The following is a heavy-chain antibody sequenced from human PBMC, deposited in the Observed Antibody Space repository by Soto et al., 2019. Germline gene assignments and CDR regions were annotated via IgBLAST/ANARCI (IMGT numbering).Heavy chain of an antibody. V-gene: IGHV3-15*07. CDR3: TTGWVIVVVPAAMGPTDEVAYYDILTPEDYYYGMDV. CDR1: GFTFSNAW. J-gene: IGHJ6*02. Sequence: GGSLRLSCAASGFTFSNAWMNWVRQAPGKGLEWVGRIKSKTDGGTTDYAAPVKGRFTISRDDSKNTLYLQMNSLKTEDTAVYYCTTGWVIVVVPAAMGPTDEVAYYDILTPEDYYYGMDVWGQGTTVTVSS. CDR2: IKSKTDGGTT. D-gene: IGHD2-2*01.